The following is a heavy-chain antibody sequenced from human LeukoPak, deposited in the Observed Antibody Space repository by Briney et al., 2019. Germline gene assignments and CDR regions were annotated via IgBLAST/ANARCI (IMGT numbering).Heavy chain of an antibody. CDR3: ARESCYDSSGYYSSEYFQH. Sequence: ASVKVSCKASGYAFTGYYMLWVRQAPGQGLEWMGWINPNSGGTNYAQKFQGRVTMTRDTSISTAYMELSRLRSDYTAVYYCARESCYDSSGYYSSEYFQHWGQGTLVTVSS. CDR1: GYAFTGYY. CDR2: INPNSGGT. V-gene: IGHV1-2*02. D-gene: IGHD3-22*01. J-gene: IGHJ1*01.